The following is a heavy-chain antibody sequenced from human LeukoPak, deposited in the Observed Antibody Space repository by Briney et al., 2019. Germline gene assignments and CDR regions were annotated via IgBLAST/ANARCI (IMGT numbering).Heavy chain of an antibody. Sequence: ASVKVSCKASGYTFTGYYMHWVRQAPGQGLEWMGWINPNSGGTNYAQKFQGRATMTRDTSISTAYMELSRLRSDDTAVYYCARLHPASLSDFDIWGQGTMVTVSS. CDR3: ARLHPASLSDFDI. CDR2: INPNSGGT. J-gene: IGHJ3*02. V-gene: IGHV1-2*02. CDR1: GYTFTGYY.